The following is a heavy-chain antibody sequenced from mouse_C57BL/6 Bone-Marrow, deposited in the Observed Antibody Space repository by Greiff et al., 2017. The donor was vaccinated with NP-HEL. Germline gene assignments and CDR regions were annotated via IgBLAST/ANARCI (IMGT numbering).Heavy chain of an antibody. CDR2: IYPGDGDT. CDR1: GYAFSSSW. V-gene: IGHV1-82*01. CDR3: AHYDYDLYYFDY. J-gene: IGHJ2*01. D-gene: IGHD2-4*01. Sequence: VKLQESGPELVKPGASVKISCKASGYAFSSSWMNWVKQRPGKGLEWIGRIYPGDGDTNYNGKFKGKATLTADKSSSTAYMQLSSLTSEDSAVYCCAHYDYDLYYFDYWGQGTTLTVSS.